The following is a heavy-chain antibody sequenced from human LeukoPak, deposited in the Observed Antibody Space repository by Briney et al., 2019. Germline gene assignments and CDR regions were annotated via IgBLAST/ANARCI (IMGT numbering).Heavy chain of an antibody. CDR1: GGSISSYY. D-gene: IGHD6-13*01. J-gene: IGHJ4*02. CDR3: ARSPYSSSWYPPPWA. CDR2: IYCSRST. V-gene: IGHV4-59*01. Sequence: SETLSLTCTVSGGSISSYYWSWIRQPPGKGLEWIGYIYCSRSTNYNPSLKSRVTISVDTSKNQFSLRLSSVTAADTAVYYCARSPYSSSWYPPPWAWGQGTLVTVSS.